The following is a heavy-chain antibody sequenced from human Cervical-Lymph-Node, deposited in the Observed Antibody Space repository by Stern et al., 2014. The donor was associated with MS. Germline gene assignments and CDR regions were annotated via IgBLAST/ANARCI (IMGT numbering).Heavy chain of an antibody. V-gene: IGHV5-51*01. CDR2: IYPVDSDP. D-gene: IGHD4/OR15-4a*01. Sequence: VQLVESGAEVKKPGESLKISCKGSGYSFTSYWIGWVRQMPGKGLEWLGIIYPVDSDPRSSPSFQGQVTISADKSISTAYLQWSSLKASDTAMYYCARQPMVASRGYFDYWGQGTLVTVSS. CDR1: GYSFTSYW. J-gene: IGHJ4*02. CDR3: ARQPMVASRGYFDY.